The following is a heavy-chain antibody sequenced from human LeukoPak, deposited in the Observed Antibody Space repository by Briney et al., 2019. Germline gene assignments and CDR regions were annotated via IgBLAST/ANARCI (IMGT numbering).Heavy chain of an antibody. CDR3: ARARGLSPRLQCKGLFDY. Sequence: PSETLSLTCAVSGGSICSRNKWSWVRQPPGKGLEGIREIYHSGSTNYNPSLKSRVTISVDKPKNQFSLKLNSVTAADTAMYYCARARGLSPRLQCKGLFDYWGQGTLVTVSS. J-gene: IGHJ4*02. D-gene: IGHD5-24*01. CDR1: GGSICSRNK. CDR2: IYHSGST. V-gene: IGHV4-4*02.